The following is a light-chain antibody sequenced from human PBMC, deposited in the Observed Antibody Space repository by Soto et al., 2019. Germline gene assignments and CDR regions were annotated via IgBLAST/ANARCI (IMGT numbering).Light chain of an antibody. CDR2: GAS. CDR3: QQYGDSPLT. V-gene: IGKV3-20*01. CDR1: QSVSGNY. Sequence: EIVLTQSPDTLSLSPGERATLSCMASQSVSGNYLAWYQQKPGQAPRLIIYGASSGATGIPDRFSGSGSGTDFTLTINRLEPEDFALYYCQQYGDSPLTLGGGTKVDIK. J-gene: IGKJ4*01.